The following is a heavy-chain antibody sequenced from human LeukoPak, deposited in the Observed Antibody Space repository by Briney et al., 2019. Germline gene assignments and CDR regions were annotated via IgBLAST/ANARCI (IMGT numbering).Heavy chain of an antibody. CDR1: GGTFSSYA. CDR2: IIPIFGTA. D-gene: IGHD3-22*01. Sequence: GASVKVSCKASGGTFSSYAISWVRQAPGQGLEWMGGIIPIFGTANYAQKFQGRVTMTRDMSTSTVYMELSSLRSEDTAVYYCARTDRNYYDSSGYYYYYYYMDVWGKGTTVTVSS. J-gene: IGHJ6*03. CDR3: ARTDRNYYDSSGYYYYYYYMDV. V-gene: IGHV1-69*05.